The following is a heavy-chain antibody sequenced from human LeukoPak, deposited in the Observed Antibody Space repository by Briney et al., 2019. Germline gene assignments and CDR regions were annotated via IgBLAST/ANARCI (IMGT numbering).Heavy chain of an antibody. D-gene: IGHD3-10*01. CDR1: GFTFSGYA. V-gene: IGHV3-30*04. CDR3: ARFPIRGSSSDY. J-gene: IGHJ4*02. Sequence: GRSLRLSCAASGFTFSGYAMHWVRQAPGKGLEWVAVISYDGSNKYYADSVKGRFTISRDNSKNTLYLQMNSLRAEDTAVYYCARFPIRGSSSDYWGQGTLVTVSS. CDR2: ISYDGSNK.